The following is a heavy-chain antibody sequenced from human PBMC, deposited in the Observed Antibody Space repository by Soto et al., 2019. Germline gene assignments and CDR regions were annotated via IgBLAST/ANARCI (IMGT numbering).Heavy chain of an antibody. V-gene: IGHV3-23*01. CDR3: ARKVSGSTGRPDLWYFDL. D-gene: IGHD3-10*01. CDR1: GFPFSGYA. J-gene: IGHJ2*01. Sequence: EVQLLDSGGGLVQRGGSLRLSCAASGFPFSGYALTWVRRAPGKGLEWVSAISGGGDATFYADSVKGRFTISRDNSKNTLYLQMNTLRAEDTAVYYCARKVSGSTGRPDLWYFDLWGRGTLVTVSS. CDR2: ISGGGDAT.